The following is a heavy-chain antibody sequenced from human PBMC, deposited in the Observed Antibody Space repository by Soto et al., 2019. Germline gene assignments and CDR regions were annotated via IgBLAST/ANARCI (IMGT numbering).Heavy chain of an antibody. CDR3: AVVDSTGNWFDP. J-gene: IGHJ5*02. CDR1: GDSISSGGYY. Sequence: SETLSLTCTVSGDSISSGGYYWSWIRQRPGMALEWIGHIHNSGSTYYNPSLKSRVSISIDPSNSQFSLKLSSVTAADTAVYYCAVVDSTGNWFDPWGEGALVTVSS. V-gene: IGHV4-31*03. D-gene: IGHD2-15*01. CDR2: IHNSGST.